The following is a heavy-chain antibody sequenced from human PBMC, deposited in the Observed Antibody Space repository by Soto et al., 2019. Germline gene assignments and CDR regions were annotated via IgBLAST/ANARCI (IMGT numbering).Heavy chain of an antibody. CDR1: GGSISTDHYH. V-gene: IGHV4-30-4*01. CDR2: IHYSGSI. J-gene: IGHJ6*02. D-gene: IGHD2-21*02. CDR3: AREDDGGDRDYYGLDV. Sequence: QVQLQESGPGLVRPSQTLSLTCTVSGGSISTDHYHWTWIRQTPGKGLEWIGYIHYSGSIHFNPSLQSRVSMSVDTSKNLFSLKLSSVTAAATAVYFCAREDDGGDRDYYGLDVWGQGTTVTVSS.